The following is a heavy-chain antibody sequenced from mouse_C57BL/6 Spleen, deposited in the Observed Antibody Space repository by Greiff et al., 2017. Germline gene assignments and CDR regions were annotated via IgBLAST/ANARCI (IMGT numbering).Heavy chain of an antibody. CDR3: ARNGYYVYFDY. CDR1: GYSITSGYY. Sequence: ESGPGLVKPSQSLSLTCSVTGYSITSGYYWNWIRQFPGNKLEWMGYISYDGSNNYNPSLKNRISITRDTSKNQFFLKLNSVTTEDTATYYCARNGYYVYFDYWGQGTTLTVSS. CDR2: ISYDGSN. V-gene: IGHV3-6*01. J-gene: IGHJ2*01. D-gene: IGHD2-3*01.